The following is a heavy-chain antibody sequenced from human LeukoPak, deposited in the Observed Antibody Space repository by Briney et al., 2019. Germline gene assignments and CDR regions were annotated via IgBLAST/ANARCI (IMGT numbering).Heavy chain of an antibody. Sequence: GGSLRLSCAASGFTFDDYAMHWVRQAPGKGLEWVSGISWNSGSIGYADSVKGRFTISRDNAKNSLYLQMSSLRAEDTALYYCAKAGGSGWSNWFDPWGQGTLVTVSS. CDR3: AKAGGSGWSNWFDP. D-gene: IGHD6-19*01. CDR1: GFTFDDYA. V-gene: IGHV3-9*01. CDR2: ISWNSGSI. J-gene: IGHJ5*02.